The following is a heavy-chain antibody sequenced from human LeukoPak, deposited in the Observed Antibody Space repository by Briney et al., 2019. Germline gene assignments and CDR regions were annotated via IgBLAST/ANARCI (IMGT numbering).Heavy chain of an antibody. V-gene: IGHV3-7*03. D-gene: IGHD3-16*01. Sequence: GGSLRLSCAASGFTFRTYAMNWVRQAPGKGLEWVASINHNGNVNYYVDSVKGRFTISRDNAKNSLYLQVSNLRAEDTAVYFCARGGGLDVWGQGATVTVSS. CDR2: INHNGNVN. CDR1: GFTFRTYA. CDR3: ARGGGLDV. J-gene: IGHJ6*02.